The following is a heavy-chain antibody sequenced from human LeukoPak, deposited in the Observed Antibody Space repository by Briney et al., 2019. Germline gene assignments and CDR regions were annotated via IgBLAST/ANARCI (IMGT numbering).Heavy chain of an antibody. J-gene: IGHJ6*02. D-gene: IGHD7-27*01. Sequence: ASVKVSCKASGYTFTSYDINWVRQATGQGLEWMGWMNPNSGNTGYAQKFQGRDTMTRNTSISTAYMELSSLRSEVTAVYDCARGPGDYYYYYGMDVWGQGTTVTVSS. CDR2: MNPNSGNT. CDR1: GYTFTSYD. V-gene: IGHV1-8*01. CDR3: ARGPGDYYYYYGMDV.